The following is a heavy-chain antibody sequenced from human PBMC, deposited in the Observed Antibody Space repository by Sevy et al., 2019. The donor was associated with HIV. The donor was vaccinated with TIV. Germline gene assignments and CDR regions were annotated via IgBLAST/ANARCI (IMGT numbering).Heavy chain of an antibody. CDR1: GFIFNNYD. CDR2: VSYDGADK. V-gene: IGHV3-30*18. J-gene: IGHJ4*02. D-gene: IGHD2-15*01. CDR3: VKDMVDCSGGTCYSGAVSPFES. Sequence: GGSLRLSCAASGFIFNNYDMYWIRQAPGKGLEWVATVSYDGADKAYADIVKGRFTISRDSSRSMLYLQMSSLRPEDTGVYFCVKDMVDCSGGTCYSGAVSPFESWGQGTLVTVSS.